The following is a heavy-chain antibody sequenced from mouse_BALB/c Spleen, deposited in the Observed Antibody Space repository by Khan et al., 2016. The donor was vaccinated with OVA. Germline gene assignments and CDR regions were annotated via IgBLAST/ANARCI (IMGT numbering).Heavy chain of an antibody. D-gene: IGHD1-1*01. CDR3: ARSNYYCRSLYATDY. Sequence: DLIKPGASVKLSCKASGYTFTSYWINWIKQRPGQGLEWIGRIAPGSDRTSYNEIFTGKATLTVDTSSSTAYIQFRSLSSEDSAVYFCARSNYYCRSLYATDYWGQGSSVTVSS. CDR2: IAPGSDRT. V-gene: IGHV1S41*01. J-gene: IGHJ4*01. CDR1: GYTFTSYW.